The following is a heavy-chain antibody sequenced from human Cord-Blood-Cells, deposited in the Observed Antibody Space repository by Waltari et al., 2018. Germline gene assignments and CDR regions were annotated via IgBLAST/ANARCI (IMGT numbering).Heavy chain of an antibody. J-gene: IGHJ3*02. CDR2: IDPGDSDT. D-gene: IGHD2-2*02. Sequence: EVQLVQSGAEVKKPGESLKISCKGSGYSFTSYWIGWVRQMPGQGLEWMGIIDPGDSDTRYSPSFQGQVTISADKSISTAYLQWSSLKASDTAMYYCARLGGYCSSTSCYRRAFDIWGQGTMVTVSS. CDR3: ARLGGYCSSTSCYRRAFDI. CDR1: GYSFTSYW. V-gene: IGHV5-51*01.